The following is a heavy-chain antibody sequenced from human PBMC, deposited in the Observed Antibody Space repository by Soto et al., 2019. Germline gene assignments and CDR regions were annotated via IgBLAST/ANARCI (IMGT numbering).Heavy chain of an antibody. V-gene: IGHV3-7*01. D-gene: IGHD5-12*01. CDR2: IKEDGREK. J-gene: IGHJ6*03. CDR3: AREISGYGPRDYYYYYMDV. Sequence: GGSLRLSCAVSGFTFSSYWMNWVRQAPGKGLEWVANIKEDGREKYYVDSVKGRFTISRDNAKNSLYLQMNSLRAEDTAVYYCAREISGYGPRDYYYYYMDVWGKGTTVTVSS. CDR1: GFTFSSYW.